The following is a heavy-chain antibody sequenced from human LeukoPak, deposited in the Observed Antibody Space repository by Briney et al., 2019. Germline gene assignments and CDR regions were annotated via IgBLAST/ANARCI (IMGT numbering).Heavy chain of an antibody. CDR1: GFTFSSYA. J-gene: IGHJ6*03. CDR3: AKVGRQWELIGGAYYYYMDV. V-gene: IGHV3-23*01. Sequence: PGGSLRLSCAASGFTFSSYAMSWVRQAPGKGLEWVSAITGSGGSTYYADSVKGRFTISRDNSKNTLYLQMNSLRAEDTAVYYCAKVGRQWELIGGAYYYYMDVWGKGTTVTISS. D-gene: IGHD1-26*01. CDR2: ITGSGGST.